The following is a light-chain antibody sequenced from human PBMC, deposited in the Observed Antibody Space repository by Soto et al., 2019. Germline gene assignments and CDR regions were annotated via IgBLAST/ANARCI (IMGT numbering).Light chain of an antibody. CDR2: EAS. J-gene: IGKJ1*01. V-gene: IGKV3-11*01. Sequence: ENMLTQSPSTLSFSTGERATLSCRARHSGSDYLAWYQQKPGQPPRLLIYEASKRATGIPPRFSGSGSTTDFTLTISSLEPEDFAVYYCHQRGNGAPWPFAQGTKVDIK. CDR3: HQRGNGAPWP. CDR1: HSGSDY.